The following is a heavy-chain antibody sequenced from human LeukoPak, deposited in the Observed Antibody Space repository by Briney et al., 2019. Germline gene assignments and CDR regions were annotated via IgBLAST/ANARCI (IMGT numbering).Heavy chain of an antibody. CDR3: AKDTGPAAMVIKAAIYAFDI. CDR1: GFTFDDYA. Sequence: GGSLRLSCAASGFTFDDYAMHWVRQAPGKGLEWVSGISWNSGSIGYADSVKGRFTISRDNAKNSLYLQMNSLRAEDTALYYCAKDTGPAAMVIKAAIYAFDIWGQGTMVTVSS. CDR2: ISWNSGSI. J-gene: IGHJ3*02. D-gene: IGHD5-18*01. V-gene: IGHV3-9*01.